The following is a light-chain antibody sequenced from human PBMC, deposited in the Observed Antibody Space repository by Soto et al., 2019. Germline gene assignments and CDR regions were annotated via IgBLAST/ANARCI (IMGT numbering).Light chain of an antibody. CDR1: SSDIGGYKH. CDR3: SSYTTSSTQV. J-gene: IGLJ1*01. V-gene: IGLV2-14*01. Sequence: QSVLAQPASVSGSPGQSITISCTGTSSDIGGYKHVSWYQQHPGKAPKLMIYEVSNRPSGVSNRFSGSKSGNTASLTISGLQADDEADYYCSSYTTSSTQVFGTGTKV. CDR2: EVS.